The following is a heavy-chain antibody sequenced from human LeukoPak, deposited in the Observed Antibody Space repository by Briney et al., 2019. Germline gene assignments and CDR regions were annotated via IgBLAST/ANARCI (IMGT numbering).Heavy chain of an antibody. V-gene: IGHV3-23*01. Sequence: GGSLRLSCAASGFTFSSYAMSWVRQAPGKGLKWVSTINDNGDGTYYADSVKGRFTISRDNSKNTLYLQMNSLRAEDTAVYYCAKDAHLYMDVWGKGTTVTVSS. CDR3: AKDAHLYMDV. CDR1: GFTFSSYA. J-gene: IGHJ6*03. CDR2: INDNGDGT.